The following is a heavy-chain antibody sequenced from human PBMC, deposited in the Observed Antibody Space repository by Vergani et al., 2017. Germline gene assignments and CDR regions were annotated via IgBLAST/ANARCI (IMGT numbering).Heavy chain of an antibody. CDR1: GYTFTSYY. CDR2: INPSGGST. J-gene: IGHJ4*02. Sequence: QVQLVQSGAEVKKPGASVKVSCKASGYTFTSYYMHWVRQAPGQGLEWMGIINPSGGSTSYAQKFQGRVTMTRDTSTSTVYMELSSLRSEDTAVYYCAWKQLWGAFDYWGQGTLVTVSS. V-gene: IGHV1-46*01. CDR3: AWKQLWGAFDY. D-gene: IGHD5-18*01.